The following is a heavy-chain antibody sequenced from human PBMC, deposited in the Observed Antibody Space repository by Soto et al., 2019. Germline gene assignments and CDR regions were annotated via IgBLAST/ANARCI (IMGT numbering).Heavy chain of an antibody. CDR1: GGSISSGGTGSY. CDR2: SYYTGNT. Sequence: QVQLQESGPGLVKPSQTLSLTCTVSGGSISSGGTGSYWTWIRQLPGEGLEWIGYSYYTGNTYYNQSLKSRATISMATSETPFSLKLTPVTAADAAVYFCASGHDAYKVRYWGQGTLVTVSS. J-gene: IGHJ4*02. CDR3: ASGHDAYKVRY. V-gene: IGHV4-31*03. D-gene: IGHD1-1*01.